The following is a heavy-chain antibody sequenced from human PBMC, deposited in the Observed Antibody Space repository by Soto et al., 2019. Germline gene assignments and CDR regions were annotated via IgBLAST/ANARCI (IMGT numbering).Heavy chain of an antibody. V-gene: IGHV1-69*06. CDR2: IIPIFGTA. D-gene: IGHD2-2*01. CDR3: AGPIVVVPAATGYYYGMDV. CDR1: GGTFSSYA. Sequence: SVKVSCKASGGTFSSYAISWVRQAPGQGLEWMGGIIPIFGTANYAQKFQGRVTITADKSTSTAYMELSSLRSEDTAVYYCAGPIVVVPAATGYYYGMDVWGQGTTVTVSS. J-gene: IGHJ6*02.